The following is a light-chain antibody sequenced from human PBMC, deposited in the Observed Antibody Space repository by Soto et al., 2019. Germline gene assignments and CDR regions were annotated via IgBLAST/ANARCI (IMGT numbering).Light chain of an antibody. CDR2: GAS. V-gene: IGKV3-15*01. J-gene: IGKJ2*01. CDR1: QSISSE. CDR3: QQGHNWPLT. Sequence: EIVMTQSPATLSVSPGERATLSCRASQSISSELAWYQQKPGQPPRLLIYGASTRATGVPARFTGSGSGSDFTLTISWLQSEDFAVYYCQQGHNWPLTFGQVTRLEI.